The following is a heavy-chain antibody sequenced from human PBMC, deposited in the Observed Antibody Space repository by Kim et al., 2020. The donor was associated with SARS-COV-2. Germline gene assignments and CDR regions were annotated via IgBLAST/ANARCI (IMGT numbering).Heavy chain of an antibody. Sequence: SETLSLTCTVSGGSISNYYWSWIRQPPGKGLERIGYIYYSGSTNYNPSLKSRVTISVDTSKNQFSLKLSSVTAADTAVYYCARQGRGYSYGFRPHDAFDIWGQGTMVTVSS. CDR1: GGSISNYY. CDR2: IYYSGST. J-gene: IGHJ3*02. D-gene: IGHD5-18*01. V-gene: IGHV4-59*08. CDR3: ARQGRGYSYGFRPHDAFDI.